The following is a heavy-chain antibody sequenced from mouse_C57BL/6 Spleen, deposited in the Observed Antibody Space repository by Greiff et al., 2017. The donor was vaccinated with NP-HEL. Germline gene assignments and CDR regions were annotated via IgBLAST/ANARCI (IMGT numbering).Heavy chain of an antibody. Sequence: EVQLQESGPGLVKPSQSLSLTCSVSGYSITSGYYWNWIRQFPGNKLECMGYISYNGSNNYNPSLKNRISITRDTSKNKFFLKLNSVTTEDTATYYCASITTVVAYYAMDYWGQGTSVTVSS. CDR2: ISYNGSN. CDR3: ASITTVVAYYAMDY. CDR1: GYSITSGYY. J-gene: IGHJ4*01. D-gene: IGHD1-1*01. V-gene: IGHV3-6*01.